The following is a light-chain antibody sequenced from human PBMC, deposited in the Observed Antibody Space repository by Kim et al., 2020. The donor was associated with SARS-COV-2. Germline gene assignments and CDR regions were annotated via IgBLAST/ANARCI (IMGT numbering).Light chain of an antibody. J-gene: IGLJ1*01. CDR2: RDN. V-gene: IGLV3-9*01. CDR1: HLGRKK. CDR3: QFWDSSTYV. Sequence: SVTLGQADRNNWGGNHLGRKKGPWDQQKPGQAPVLVIFRDNDRPSGIPERFSGSNSGNTATLTISRAQAGDEADYYCQFWDSSTYVFGGGTKVTVL.